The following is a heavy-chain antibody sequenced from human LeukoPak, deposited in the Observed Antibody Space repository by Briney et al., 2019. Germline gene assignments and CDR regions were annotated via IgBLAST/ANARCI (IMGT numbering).Heavy chain of an antibody. J-gene: IGHJ4*02. Sequence: ASVKVSCKASGYTFTSYYMHWVRQAPGQGLEWMGIINPSGGSTSYAQKFQGRVTMTRDTSTSTVYMELSSLRSDDTAVYYCARSRPTYYDFWSGDYWGQGTLVTVSS. CDR1: GYTFTSYY. CDR2: INPSGGST. D-gene: IGHD3-3*01. CDR3: ARSRPTYYDFWSGDY. V-gene: IGHV1-46*01.